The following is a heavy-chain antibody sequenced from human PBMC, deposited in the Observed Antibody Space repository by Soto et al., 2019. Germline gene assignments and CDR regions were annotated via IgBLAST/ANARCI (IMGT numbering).Heavy chain of an antibody. D-gene: IGHD2-15*01. CDR3: ARRSCSGGSCYPYFDY. Sequence: QVQLVQSGAEVKKPGSSVKVSCKASGGTFSSYTISWVRQAPGQGLEWMGWIIPILGIANYAQKFQGRVTITADKSTSTAYMELGSLRSADTAVYYCARRSCSGGSCYPYFDYWGQGTLVTVSS. V-gene: IGHV1-69*02. J-gene: IGHJ4*02. CDR2: IIPILGIA. CDR1: GGTFSSYT.